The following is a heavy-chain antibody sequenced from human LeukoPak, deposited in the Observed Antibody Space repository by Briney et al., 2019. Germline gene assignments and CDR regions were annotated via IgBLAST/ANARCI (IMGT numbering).Heavy chain of an antibody. J-gene: IGHJ4*02. CDR3: ARWDGYSSSPDY. CDR1: GYSFTGYY. D-gene: IGHD6-13*01. CDR2: INPHSGDT. V-gene: IGHV1-2*02. Sequence: GASVKVSCKASGYSFTGYYMHWVRQAPGQALEWMGWINPHSGDTGYAQKFQGRVTMTRDMSITTTYMELTRLRYDDTAFYYCARWDGYSSSPDYWGQGSLVTVSS.